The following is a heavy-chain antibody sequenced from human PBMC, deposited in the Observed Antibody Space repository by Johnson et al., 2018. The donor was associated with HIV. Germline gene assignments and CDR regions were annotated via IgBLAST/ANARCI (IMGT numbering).Heavy chain of an antibody. CDR3: ARDNSASYAFDI. V-gene: IGHV3-20*04. CDR1: GFTFDDYG. D-gene: IGHD2/OR15-2a*01. J-gene: IGHJ3*02. CDR2: LNWNSGNI. Sequence: VQLVESGGGVVRPGGSLRLSCAASGFTFDDYGMSWVRQVPGKGLEWVSGLNWNSGNIGYADYVKGRFTISRDNAKSSLYLQMNSLRAEDTAFYYCARDNSASYAFDIWGQGTMVTVSS.